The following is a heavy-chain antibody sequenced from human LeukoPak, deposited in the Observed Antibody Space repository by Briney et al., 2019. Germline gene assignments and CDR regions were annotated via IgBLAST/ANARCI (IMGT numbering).Heavy chain of an antibody. J-gene: IGHJ4*02. CDR2: VSSSSNTI. CDR1: GFTFSSYS. Sequence: GGSLRLSCAASGFTFSSYSMSWVRQVPGKGLEWVSYVSSSSNTIYYADSVKGRFTISRDNAKNSLYLQMNRLRAEDTAVYYCARDRGSYSRYFDYWGQGTLVTVSS. D-gene: IGHD1-26*01. V-gene: IGHV3-48*01. CDR3: ARDRGSYSRYFDY.